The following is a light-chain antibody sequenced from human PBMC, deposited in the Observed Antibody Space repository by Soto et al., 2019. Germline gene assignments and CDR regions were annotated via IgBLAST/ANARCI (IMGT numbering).Light chain of an antibody. CDR2: GAS. CDR3: QQYGSSPLT. Sequence: EIVLTQSPGTLSLSPGERATLSCRASQSVRSSYLAWYQQKPGQTPRLLIYGASSRATGIPDRFSGSGSGTDFTLTISRLEPEDFAVYYCQQYGSSPLTFGGGGKVDIK. CDR1: QSVRSSY. V-gene: IGKV3-20*01. J-gene: IGKJ4*01.